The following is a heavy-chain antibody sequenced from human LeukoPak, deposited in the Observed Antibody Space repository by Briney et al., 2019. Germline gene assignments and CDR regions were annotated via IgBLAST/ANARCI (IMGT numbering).Heavy chain of an antibody. CDR3: ARRRDSGDYTFDS. J-gene: IGHJ4*02. Sequence: SETLSLTCTVSGGSITSHYWTWIRQRPRTGLEWIAYMYYTGSTDYNPSLKSRVTISIDMSKNQLSLELNSVTAADTAVYYCARRRDSGDYTFDSWGQGTLVTVSS. D-gene: IGHD4-17*01. V-gene: IGHV4-59*08. CDR2: MYYTGST. CDR1: GGSITSHY.